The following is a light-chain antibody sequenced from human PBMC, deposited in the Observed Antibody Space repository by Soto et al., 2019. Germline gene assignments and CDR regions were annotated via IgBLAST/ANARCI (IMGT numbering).Light chain of an antibody. CDR2: GAS. J-gene: IGKJ2*01. CDR3: QQYDNWPYT. Sequence: EIVMTQSPATLSVSPGERATLSCRASQSVSSNLAWYQQKPGQAPRLLIYGASTRATDVPARFSGSGSGTEFTLTISSLQSEDFAVYYCQQYDNWPYTFGQGTKVDIK. CDR1: QSVSSN. V-gene: IGKV3-15*01.